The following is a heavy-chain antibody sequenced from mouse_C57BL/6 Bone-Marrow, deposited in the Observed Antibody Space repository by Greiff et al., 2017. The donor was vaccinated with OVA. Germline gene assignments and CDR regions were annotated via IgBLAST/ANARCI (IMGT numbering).Heavy chain of an antibody. J-gene: IGHJ3*01. CDR1: GFNIKDDY. Sequence: EVQLQESGAELVRPGASVKLSCTASGFNIKDDYMHWVKQRPEQGLEWIGWIDPENGDTEYASNFQGKATITADTSSNTAYLQLSSLTSEDTAVYYCTTNSNYVAYWGQGTLVTVSA. D-gene: IGHD2-5*01. CDR3: TTNSNYVAY. V-gene: IGHV14-4*01. CDR2: IDPENGDT.